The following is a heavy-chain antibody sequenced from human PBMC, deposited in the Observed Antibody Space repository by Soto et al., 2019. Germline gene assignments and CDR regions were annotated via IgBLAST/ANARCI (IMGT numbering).Heavy chain of an antibody. D-gene: IGHD3-22*01. CDR3: AKRTDSSDSSGYTA. CDR2: ISGSGVSI. V-gene: IGHV3-23*01. J-gene: IGHJ5*02. CDR1: GFIFSDYA. Sequence: QTWGSLRLSCAASGFIFSDYAMTWFRQAPGKGLEWVSVISGSGVSIYYTESVRGRFTISRDNSKNTLYLQMHSLRPEDTAVYYCAKRTDSSDSSGYTAWGQGLQVTVSS.